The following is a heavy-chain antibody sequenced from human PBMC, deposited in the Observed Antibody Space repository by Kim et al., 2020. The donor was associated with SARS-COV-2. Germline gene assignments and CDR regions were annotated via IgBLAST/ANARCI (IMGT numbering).Heavy chain of an antibody. V-gene: IGHV3-23*01. D-gene: IGHD6-19*01. CDR3: AKIVFSSGREMEY. Sequence: SADSVKGRFAIPIDKTKNTLYLQRNRLGAEDTAVYYCAKIVFSSGREMEYWGQGTLVTVSS. J-gene: IGHJ4*02.